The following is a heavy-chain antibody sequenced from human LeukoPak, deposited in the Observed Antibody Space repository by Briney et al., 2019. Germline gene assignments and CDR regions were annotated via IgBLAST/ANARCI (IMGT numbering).Heavy chain of an antibody. V-gene: IGHV4-31*03. CDR2: IFYSGST. CDR1: GGSISSSGYY. J-gene: IGHJ4*02. D-gene: IGHD3-10*01. Sequence: SETLSPTCTVSGGSISSSGYYWTWLRQHPGKGLEWLGYIFYSGSTYYNPSLKGRFTISLDTSKNQLSLKLSSVTAADTAVYYCARGTYYSSSGSYYNLDQWGQGTLVTVSS. CDR3: ARGTYYSSSGSYYNLDQ.